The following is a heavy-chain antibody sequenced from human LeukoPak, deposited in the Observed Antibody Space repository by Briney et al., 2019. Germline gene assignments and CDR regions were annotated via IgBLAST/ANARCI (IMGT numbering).Heavy chain of an antibody. J-gene: IGHJ6*03. CDR3: ARDRTAVARTQNRQYYYYYMDV. V-gene: IGHV1-2*02. Sequence: ASVKVSCKASGYSFTDYYMHWVRQAPGQGLEWMGWINPNSGGTNYAQKFQGRVTMTRDTSISTAYMELSRLRSDDTAVYYCARDRTAVARTQNRQYYYYYMDVWGKGTTVTISS. CDR1: GYSFTDYY. CDR2: INPNSGGT. D-gene: IGHD6-19*01.